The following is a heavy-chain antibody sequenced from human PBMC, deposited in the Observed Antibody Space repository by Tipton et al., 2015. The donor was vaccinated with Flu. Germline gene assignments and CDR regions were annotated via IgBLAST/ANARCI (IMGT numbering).Heavy chain of an antibody. CDR3: ARGGYYDILTGYYMNGMDV. CDR2: IYYSGST. Sequence: LGLSCTVSGGSISSYYWSWIRQPPGKGLEWIGYIYYSGSTNYNPSLKSRVTISVDTSKNQFSLKLSSVTAADTAVYYCARGGYYDILTGYYMNGMDVWGQGTTVTVSS. V-gene: IGHV4-59*01. J-gene: IGHJ6*02. D-gene: IGHD3-9*01. CDR1: GGSISSYY.